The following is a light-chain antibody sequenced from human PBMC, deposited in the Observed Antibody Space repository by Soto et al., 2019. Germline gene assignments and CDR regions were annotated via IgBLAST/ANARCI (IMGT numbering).Light chain of an antibody. CDR2: KAS. J-gene: IGKJ5*01. V-gene: IGKV2-28*01. CDR3: QQYQTYST. Sequence: DIVMTQSPLSLPVTPGEPASISCRSSQSLLHSNGYNYLDWYLQKPGKAPKALIYKASDLESGVPSRFSGSGSGTEFTLTISSLQPDDFATYFCQQYQTYSTFGQGTRLEIK. CDR1: QSLLHSNGYNY.